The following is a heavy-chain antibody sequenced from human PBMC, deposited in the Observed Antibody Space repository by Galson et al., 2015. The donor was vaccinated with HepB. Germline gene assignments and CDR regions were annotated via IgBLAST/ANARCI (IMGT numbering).Heavy chain of an antibody. CDR2: IVVGSGHT. CDR1: GFTFTTSA. CDR3: AATAVKGGSSGYYYGLDV. V-gene: IGHV1-58*01. D-gene: IGHD6-6*01. J-gene: IGHJ6*02. Sequence: SVKVSRKASGFTFTTSAVQWVRQARGQRLEWVGWIVVGSGHTTYAQKFQERVTITRDMSTSTAYMELSSLSSEDTAMYYCAATAVKGGSSGYYYGLDVWGQGTTVTVSS.